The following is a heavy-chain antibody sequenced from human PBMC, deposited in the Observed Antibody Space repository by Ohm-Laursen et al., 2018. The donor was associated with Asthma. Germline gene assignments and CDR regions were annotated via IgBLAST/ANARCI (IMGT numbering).Heavy chain of an antibody. V-gene: IGHV1-46*01. D-gene: IGHD2-15*01. CDR1: GYTFTSYY. J-gene: IGHJ6*02. CDR2: INPSGGST. CDR3: ARSSIVVVVSGGPYGMDV. Sequence: VATVKISCKASGYTFTSYYMHWVRQAPGQGLEWMGIINPSGGSTSYAQKFQGRVTMTRDTSTSTVYMELSSLRSEDTAVYYCARSSIVVVVSGGPYGMDVWGQGTTVTVSS.